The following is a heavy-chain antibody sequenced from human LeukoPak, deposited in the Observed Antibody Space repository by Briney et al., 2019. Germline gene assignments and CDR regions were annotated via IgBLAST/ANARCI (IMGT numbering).Heavy chain of an antibody. V-gene: IGHV3-30*02. D-gene: IGHD4-17*01. Sequence: GGSLRLSCAASGFTFSSYGMHWVRQAPGKGLEWVAFIRYDGSNKYYADSVKGRFTISRDNSKNTLYLQMNSLRAEDTAVYYCARSTVTATRYYYMDVWGKGTTVTISS. CDR1: GFTFSSYG. J-gene: IGHJ6*03. CDR2: IRYDGSNK. CDR3: ARSTVTATRYYYMDV.